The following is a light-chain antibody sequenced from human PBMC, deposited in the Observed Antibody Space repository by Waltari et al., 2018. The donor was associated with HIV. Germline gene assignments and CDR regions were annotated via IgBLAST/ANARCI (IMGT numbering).Light chain of an antibody. Sequence: DVVMTQSPLSLPVTLGQPASISCRSSLSLVYSDGNTYLSWFQQRPGQSPRRLVYKVSKLDSVVPDRFSGSGSGTGFTLKISRVEAEDVGVYYCMQGTHWPYTFGQGTKLEIK. J-gene: IGKJ2*01. CDR3: MQGTHWPYT. CDR2: KVS. CDR1: LSLVYSDGNTY. V-gene: IGKV2-30*01.